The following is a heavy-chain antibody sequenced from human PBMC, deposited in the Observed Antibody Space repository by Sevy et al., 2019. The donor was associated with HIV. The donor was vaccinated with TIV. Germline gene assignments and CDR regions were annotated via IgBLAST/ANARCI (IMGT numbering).Heavy chain of an antibody. CDR1: GFSFSSYW. CDR2: IKQDESEK. CDR3: ARGSSGSFDY. D-gene: IGHD3-22*01. J-gene: IGHJ4*02. V-gene: IGHV3-7*04. Sequence: GSLRLSCAASGFSFSSYWMHWVRQAPGKGLEWVANIKQDESEKYYVASVKGRFTISRDNAKNSVYLQMNSLRPEDTAIYYCARGSSGSFDYWGQGTLVTVSS.